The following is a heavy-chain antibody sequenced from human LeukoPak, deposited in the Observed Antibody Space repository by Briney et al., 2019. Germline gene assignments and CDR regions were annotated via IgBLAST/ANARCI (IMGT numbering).Heavy chain of an antibody. CDR3: ARGSSSSTFQH. D-gene: IGHD6-6*01. V-gene: IGHV4-30-2*01. CDR1: GGSISSGGYY. Sequence: SETLTLTCTVSGGSISSGGYYWSWIRQPPGKGLEWIGYIYHSGSTYYNPSLKSRVTISVDRSKNQFSLKLSSVTAADTAVYYCARGSSSSTFQHWGQGTLVTVSS. J-gene: IGHJ1*01. CDR2: IYHSGST.